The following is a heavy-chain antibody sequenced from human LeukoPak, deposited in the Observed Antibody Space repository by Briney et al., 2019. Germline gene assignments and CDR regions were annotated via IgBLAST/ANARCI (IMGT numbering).Heavy chain of an antibody. V-gene: IGHV4-31*03. CDR1: GGSINSGGYY. CDR2: IYYSGST. CDR3: ARDLNYDSSGGFDN. Sequence: KPSQTLSLTCTVSGGSINSGGYYWSWIHQQPGKGLEWIGYIYYSGSTYYNPSLKSRVTMSVDTSKNQFSLKLSSVTAADTAVYYCARDLNYDSSGGFDNWGQGTLVTVSS. D-gene: IGHD3-22*01. J-gene: IGHJ4*02.